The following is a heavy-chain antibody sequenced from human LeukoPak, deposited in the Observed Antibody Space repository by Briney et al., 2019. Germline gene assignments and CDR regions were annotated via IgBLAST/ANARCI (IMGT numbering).Heavy chain of an antibody. CDR1: GGSFSGYY. Sequence: SETLSLTCAVYGGSFSGYYWSWIRQPPGKGLEWIGEINHSGSTNYNPSLKSRVTISVDTSKNQFSLKLSSVTAADTAVYYCARGCSGGSCSKQRGAFDIWGQGTMVTVSS. J-gene: IGHJ3*02. CDR2: INHSGST. D-gene: IGHD2-15*01. V-gene: IGHV4-34*01. CDR3: ARGCSGGSCSKQRGAFDI.